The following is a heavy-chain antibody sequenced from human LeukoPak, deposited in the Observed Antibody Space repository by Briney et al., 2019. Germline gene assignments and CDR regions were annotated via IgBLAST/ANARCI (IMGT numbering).Heavy chain of an antibody. CDR2: ISSSSSYI. J-gene: IGHJ4*02. V-gene: IGHV3-21*04. D-gene: IGHD5-24*01. Sequence: GGSLRLSCAASGFTFSSYSMNWVRQAPGKGLEWVSSISSSSSYIYYADSVKGRFTISRDNAKNSLYLQMNSLRAEDTALNYCAKDTKRRDGYNYGFDYWGQGTLVTVSS. CDR3: AKDTKRRDGYNYGFDY. CDR1: GFTFSSYS.